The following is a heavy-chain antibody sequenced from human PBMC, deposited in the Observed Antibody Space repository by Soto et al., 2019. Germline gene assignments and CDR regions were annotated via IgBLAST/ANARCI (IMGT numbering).Heavy chain of an antibody. Sequence: QVQLVESGGGVVQPGRSLRLSCAASGFTFSSYAMHWVRQAPGKGLEWVAVISYDGSNKYYADSVKGRFTISRDNSKNPLYLQMNSLRAEDTAGYYGARDMSSYGDSPVSHGMDVWGQGTTVTVSS. CDR1: GFTFSSYA. V-gene: IGHV3-30-3*01. CDR3: ARDMSSYGDSPVSHGMDV. J-gene: IGHJ6*02. CDR2: ISYDGSNK. D-gene: IGHD4-17*01.